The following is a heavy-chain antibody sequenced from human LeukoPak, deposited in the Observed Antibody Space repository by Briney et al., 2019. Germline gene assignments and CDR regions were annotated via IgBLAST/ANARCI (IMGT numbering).Heavy chain of an antibody. D-gene: IGHD5-18*01. CDR2: MNPNSGNT. J-gene: IGHJ4*02. Sequence: ASVKVSCKASGYTFTGYYMHWVRQATGQGLEWMGWMNPNSGNTGYAQKFQGRVTMTRNTSISTAYMELSSLRSEDTAVYYCARDVDTAMEPGYWGQGTLVTVSS. CDR1: GYTFTGYY. CDR3: ARDVDTAMEPGY. V-gene: IGHV1-8*02.